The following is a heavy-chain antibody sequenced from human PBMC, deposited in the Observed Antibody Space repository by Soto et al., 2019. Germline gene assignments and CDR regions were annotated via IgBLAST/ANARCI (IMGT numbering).Heavy chain of an antibody. CDR1: GGTFSSYA. V-gene: IGHV1-69*13. CDR3: ARVLLRSGYYYYGMDV. CDR2: IIPIFGTA. Sequence: SVKVSYKASGGTFSSYAISWLRQAPGQGLEWMGGIIPIFGTANYAQKFQGRVTITADESTSTAYMELSSLRSEDTAVYYCARVLLRSGYYYYGMDVWGQGTTVTVSS. D-gene: IGHD3-10*01. J-gene: IGHJ6*02.